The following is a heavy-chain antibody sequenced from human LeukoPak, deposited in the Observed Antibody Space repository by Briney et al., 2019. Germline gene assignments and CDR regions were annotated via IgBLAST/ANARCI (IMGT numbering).Heavy chain of an antibody. CDR1: GGTFSSYA. Sequence: GASVKVSCKASGGTFSSYAISWVRQAPGQGLEWMGGIIPMLGTAKYAQKVQGRVTMSTDESTSIAYMELSSLRSEDTAVYYCARDAGGGPPIYYFDYWGQGTLVTVSS. D-gene: IGHD3-16*01. CDR2: IIPMLGTA. V-gene: IGHV1-69*05. CDR3: ARDAGGGPPIYYFDY. J-gene: IGHJ4*02.